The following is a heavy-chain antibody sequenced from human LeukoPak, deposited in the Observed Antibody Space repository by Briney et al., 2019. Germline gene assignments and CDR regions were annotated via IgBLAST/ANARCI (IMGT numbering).Heavy chain of an antibody. V-gene: IGHV3-9*01. CDR3: AKALTAVVVPAATDY. D-gene: IGHD2-2*01. J-gene: IGHJ4*02. Sequence: GRSLRLSCAASGFTFDDYAMHWVRQAPGKGLEWVSGISWNSGSIGYADSVKGRFTISRDNAKNSLYLQMNSLRAEDTALYYCAKALTAVVVPAATDYWGQGTLVTASS. CDR2: ISWNSGSI. CDR1: GFTFDDYA.